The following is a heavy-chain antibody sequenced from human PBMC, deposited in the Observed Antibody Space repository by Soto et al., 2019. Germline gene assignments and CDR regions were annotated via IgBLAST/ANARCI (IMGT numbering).Heavy chain of an antibody. CDR2: ISYDGSNK. D-gene: IGHD2-15*01. V-gene: IGHV3-30-3*01. CDR3: ARELPPDL. Sequence: GGSLRLSCAASGFTFSSYAMHWVRQAPGKGLEWVAVISYDGSNKYYADSVKGRFTISRDNSKNTPYLQMNSLRAEDTAVYYCARELPPDLWGQGTLVTVSS. J-gene: IGHJ5*02. CDR1: GFTFSSYA.